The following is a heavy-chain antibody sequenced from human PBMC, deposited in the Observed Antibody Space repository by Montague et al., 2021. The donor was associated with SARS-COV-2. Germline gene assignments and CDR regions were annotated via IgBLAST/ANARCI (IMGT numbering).Heavy chain of an antibody. CDR1: GGSISSYY. Sequence: SETLSLTCTVSGGSISSYYWSWIRQPPGKGLEWIGYIYYSGRTNYNPPLKSRVTLSVDTSKHQFSLKLSSVTAADTAVYYCASFCPRWQQFEPYFDYWGQGTLGTVSS. J-gene: IGHJ4*02. CDR3: ASFCPRWQQFEPYFDY. V-gene: IGHV4-59*01. CDR2: IYYSGRT. D-gene: IGHD5-24*01.